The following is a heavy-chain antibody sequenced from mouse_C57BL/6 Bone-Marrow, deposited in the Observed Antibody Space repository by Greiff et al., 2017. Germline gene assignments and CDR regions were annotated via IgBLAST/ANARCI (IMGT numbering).Heavy chain of an antibody. V-gene: IGHV1-81*01. CDR1: GYTFTSSG. Sequence: QVQLQQSGAELARPGASVKLSCKASGYTFTSSGISWVKQRTGQGLEWIGEIYPRSGNTYYNEKFKGKATLTADKSSSTAYMELRSLTSEDSAVYFCARWIYYYGSSPHWYFDVWGTGTTVTVPS. CDR2: IYPRSGNT. D-gene: IGHD1-1*01. CDR3: ARWIYYYGSSPHWYFDV. J-gene: IGHJ1*03.